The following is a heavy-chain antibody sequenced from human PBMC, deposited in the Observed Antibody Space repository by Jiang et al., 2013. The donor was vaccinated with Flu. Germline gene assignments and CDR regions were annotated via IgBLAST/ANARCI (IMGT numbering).Heavy chain of an antibody. V-gene: IGHV3-23*04. CDR3: AKDVRYNWSYDPLQFDP. CDR2: ISGSGGSA. CDR1: GFTFSSYG. Sequence: VQLVESGGGLVQPGGSLRLSCAASGFTFSSYGMTWVRQAPGKGLEWVSAISGSGGSAYYAESVKGRFTISRDNSKSTLYVQMNSLRGEDTAVYYCAKDVRYNWSYDPLQFDPWGQGTLVTVSS. J-gene: IGHJ5*02. D-gene: IGHD1-20*01.